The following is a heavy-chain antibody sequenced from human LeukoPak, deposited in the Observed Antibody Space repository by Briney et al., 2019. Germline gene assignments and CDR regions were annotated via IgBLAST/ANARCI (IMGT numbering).Heavy chain of an antibody. CDR3: AKDPNPQQPDYFDY. V-gene: IGHV3-30*18. J-gene: IGHJ4*02. D-gene: IGHD6-13*01. CDR1: GFTFSSYG. Sequence: GGSLRLPCAASGFTFSSYGMHWVRQAPGKGLEWVAVISYDGSNKYYADSVKGRFTISRDNSKNTLYLQMNSLRAEDTAVYYCAKDPNPQQPDYFDYWGQGTLVTVSS. CDR2: ISYDGSNK.